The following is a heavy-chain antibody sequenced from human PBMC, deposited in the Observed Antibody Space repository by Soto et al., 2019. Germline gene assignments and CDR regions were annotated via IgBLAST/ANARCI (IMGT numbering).Heavy chain of an antibody. D-gene: IGHD3-22*01. CDR1: GGTFSSYA. CDR3: ARDQDSSGYPYNWFDP. Sequence: QVQLVQSGAEVKKPGSSVKVSYKASGGTFSSYAISWVRQAPGQGLEWMGGIIPIFGTANYAQKFQGRVTITADKSTSTAYMELSSLRSEDTAVYYCARDQDSSGYPYNWFDPWGQGTLVTVSS. CDR2: IIPIFGTA. V-gene: IGHV1-69*06. J-gene: IGHJ5*02.